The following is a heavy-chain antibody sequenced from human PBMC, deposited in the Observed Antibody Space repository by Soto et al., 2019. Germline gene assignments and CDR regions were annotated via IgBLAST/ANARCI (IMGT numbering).Heavy chain of an antibody. V-gene: IGHV1-18*01. CDR1: GYTFTNYG. J-gene: IGHJ5*02. CDR2: ISGYNGNT. CDR3: AAALMKAVNSGSVAANNWFDP. D-gene: IGHD1-26*01. Sequence: QVHLVQSGAEVKKPGASVKVSCKASGYTFTNYGVAWVRQAPGHGLEWMGWISGYNGNTNYAQKFQGRVTMTRNTATSTAYIELKTLRTDDTARSFCAAALMKAVNSGSVAANNWFDPWGQGTLVTVSS.